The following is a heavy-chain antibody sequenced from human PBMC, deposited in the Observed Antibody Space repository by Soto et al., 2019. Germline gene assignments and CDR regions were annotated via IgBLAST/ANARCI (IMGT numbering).Heavy chain of an antibody. D-gene: IGHD3-3*01. V-gene: IGHV3-48*02. CDR3: ARAYYDFWSGYDYGMDV. J-gene: IGHJ6*02. CDR2: ISSSSSTI. CDR1: GFTFSSYS. Sequence: GGSLRLSCPASGFTFSSYSMNWVRQAPGKGLEWVSYISSSSSTIYYADSVKGRFTISRDNAKNSLYLQMNSLRDEDTAVYYCARAYYDFWSGYDYGMDVWGQGTTVTVSS.